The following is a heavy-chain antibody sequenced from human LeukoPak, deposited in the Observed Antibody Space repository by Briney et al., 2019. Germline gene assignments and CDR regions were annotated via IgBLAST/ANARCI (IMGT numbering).Heavy chain of an antibody. CDR2: INPNSGGT. CDR1: GYSFTDYY. J-gene: IGHJ4*02. Sequence: ASVKLSCKASGYSFTDYYMHWVRQAPGQGLEWMGWINPNSGGTNYAQKFQDRVTMTRDMSISTAYMELSRLRSDDTAVDYCHREQILEWLEPDDYWGQGTLVTVSS. D-gene: IGHD3-3*01. V-gene: IGHV1-2*02. CDR3: HREQILEWLEPDDY.